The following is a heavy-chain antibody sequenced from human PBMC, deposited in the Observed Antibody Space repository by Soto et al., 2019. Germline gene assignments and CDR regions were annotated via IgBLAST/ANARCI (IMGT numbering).Heavy chain of an antibody. V-gene: IGHV4-4*02. J-gene: IGHJ4*02. CDR3: ARQLERGDLPEGFEY. CDR1: GDSISSSHW. CDR2: IFHSGTT. Sequence: QVQLQESGPGLVEPSGTLSLTCAVSGDSISSSHWWSWVRQPPGKGLEWIGEIFHSGTTKYNPSLESRVTMSVDKSNNHLSLKLRSVTAADTAVCYCARQLERGDLPEGFEYWGQGTLATVSS. D-gene: IGHD1-1*01.